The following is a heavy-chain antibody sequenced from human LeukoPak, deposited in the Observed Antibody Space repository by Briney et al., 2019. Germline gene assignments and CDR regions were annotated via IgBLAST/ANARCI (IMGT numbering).Heavy chain of an antibody. V-gene: IGHV4-4*09. CDR2: IYTSGST. D-gene: IGHD6-6*01. CDR3: ARGQGYSGSFGY. CDR1: GGSISSYY. J-gene: IGHJ4*02. Sequence: SETLSLTCTVSGGSISSYYWSWIRQPPGKGLEWIGYIYTSGSTNYNPSLKSRVTISVDTSKNQFSLKLSSVTAADTAVYYCARGQGYSGSFGYWGQGTLVTVSS.